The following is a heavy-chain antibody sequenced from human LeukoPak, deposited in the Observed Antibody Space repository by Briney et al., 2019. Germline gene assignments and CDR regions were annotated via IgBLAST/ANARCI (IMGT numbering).Heavy chain of an antibody. V-gene: IGHV3-23*01. J-gene: IGHJ4*02. D-gene: IGHD4-17*01. CDR3: AKGRGTTVTAAANY. CDR2: ISGTGGTT. CDR1: GFTFSNYS. Sequence: QPGGSLRLSCAASGFTFSNYSMSWVRQPPGEGLEWVSTISGTGGTTYYADSVKGRFTVSRDNSKNTLFLQFNSLRADDTAVYYCAKGRGTTVTAAANYWGQGTLVTVSS.